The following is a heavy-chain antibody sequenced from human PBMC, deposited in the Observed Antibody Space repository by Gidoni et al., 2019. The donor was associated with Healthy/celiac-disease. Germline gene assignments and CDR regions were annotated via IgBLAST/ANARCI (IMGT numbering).Heavy chain of an antibody. CDR3: AYQEWLVPGAGY. Sequence: QVQLQESGPGLVKPSETLSLTCAVSGYSISSGYYWGWLRQPPGKGLEWLGSIYHSGSTYYNPSLKSRVTISVDTSKNQFSLKLSSVTAADTAVYYCAYQEWLVPGAGYWGQGTLVTVSS. CDR2: IYHSGST. CDR1: GYSISSGYY. V-gene: IGHV4-38-2*01. D-gene: IGHD6-19*01. J-gene: IGHJ4*02.